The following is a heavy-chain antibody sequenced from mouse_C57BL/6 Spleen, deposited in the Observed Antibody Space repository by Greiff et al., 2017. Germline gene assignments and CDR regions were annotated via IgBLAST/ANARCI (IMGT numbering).Heavy chain of an antibody. V-gene: IGHV1-18*01. CDR3: ARGGMDDYDAWFAY. CDR2: INPNNGGT. CDR1: GYTFTDYN. Sequence: VHVKQSGPELVKPGASVKIPCKASGYTFTDYNMDWVKQSHGKSLEWIGDINPNNGGTIYNQKFKGKATLTVDKSSSTAYMELRSLTSEDTAVYYCARGGMDDYDAWFAYWGQGTLVTVSA. D-gene: IGHD2-4*01. J-gene: IGHJ3*01.